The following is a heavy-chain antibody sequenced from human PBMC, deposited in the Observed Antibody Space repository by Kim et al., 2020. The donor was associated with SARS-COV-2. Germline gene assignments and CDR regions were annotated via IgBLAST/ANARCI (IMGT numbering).Heavy chain of an antibody. Sequence: GGSLRLSCAASGFTFSSYGMHWVRQAPGKGLEWVAVISYDGSNKYYADSVKGRFTISRDNSKNTLYLQMNSLRAEDTAVYYCAKDIAMVRGVISSYWGQGTLVTVSS. J-gene: IGHJ4*02. CDR2: ISYDGSNK. D-gene: IGHD3-10*01. V-gene: IGHV3-30*18. CDR1: GFTFSSYG. CDR3: AKDIAMVRGVISSY.